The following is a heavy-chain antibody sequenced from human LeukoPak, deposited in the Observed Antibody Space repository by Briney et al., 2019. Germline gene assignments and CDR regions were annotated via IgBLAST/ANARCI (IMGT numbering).Heavy chain of an antibody. V-gene: IGHV3-23*01. CDR3: AKSLARSSSSLGLSLGYFDY. CDR1: GFTFSSYA. CDR2: IGGSGGST. Sequence: GGSLRLSCAASGFTFSSYAMSWVRQAPGKGLEWVSAIGGSGGSTYYADSVKGRFTISRDNSKNTLYLQMNSLRAEDTAVYYCAKSLARSSSSLGLSLGYFDYWGQGTLVTVSS. J-gene: IGHJ4*02. D-gene: IGHD6-6*01.